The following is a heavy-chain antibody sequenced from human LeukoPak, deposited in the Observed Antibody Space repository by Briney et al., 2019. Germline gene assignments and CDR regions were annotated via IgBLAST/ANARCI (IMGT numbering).Heavy chain of an antibody. CDR2: IYNSGST. Sequence: SETLSLTCTVSGGSISGYYWSWIRQPPGTGLEWIGYIYNSGSTKYNPSLKSRVTISLDTSHNQFSLKLSSVTAADTAVYYCARGTLRGSNGAYGMDVWGQGTTVTVSS. D-gene: IGHD3-16*01. CDR1: GGSISGYY. CDR3: ARGTLRGSNGAYGMDV. V-gene: IGHV4-59*12. J-gene: IGHJ6*02.